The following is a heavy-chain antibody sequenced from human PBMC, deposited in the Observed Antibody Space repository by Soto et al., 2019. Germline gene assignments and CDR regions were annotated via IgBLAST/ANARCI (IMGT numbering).Heavy chain of an antibody. J-gene: IGHJ6*02. V-gene: IGHV4-61*01. CDR1: GGSVSSGSYY. D-gene: IGHD1-26*01. CDR3: ARDGVGATRYYGMDV. Sequence: KPSETLSLTCTVSGGSVSSGSYYWSWIRQPPGKGLEWIGYIYYSGSTNYNPSLKSRVTISVDTSKNQFSLKRSSVTAADTAVYYCARDGVGATRYYGMDVWGQGTTVTVS. CDR2: IYYSGST.